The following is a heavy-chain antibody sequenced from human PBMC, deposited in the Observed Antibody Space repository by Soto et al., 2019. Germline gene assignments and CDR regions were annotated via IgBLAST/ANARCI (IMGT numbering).Heavy chain of an antibody. D-gene: IGHD2-15*01. Sequence: QVQLVQSGAEVKKPGASVKVSCKASGYTFTGYYMHWVRQDPGQGLEWMGWINPNSGGTNYAQKFQGRVTMTRDTSIRTAYMELSRLRSDDTAVYYCARDGGLLVAGAPFAYWGQGTLVTVSS. V-gene: IGHV1-2*02. CDR2: INPNSGGT. J-gene: IGHJ4*02. CDR1: GYTFTGYY. CDR3: ARDGGLLVAGAPFAY.